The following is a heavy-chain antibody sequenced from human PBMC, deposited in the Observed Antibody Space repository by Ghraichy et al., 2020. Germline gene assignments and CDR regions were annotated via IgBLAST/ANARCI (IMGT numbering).Heavy chain of an antibody. CDR1: GFTFSSYA. CDR3: ARVLYIAVAGFDY. V-gene: IGHV3-30*04. Sequence: GGSLRLSCAASGFTFSSYAMHWVRQAPGKGLEWVAVISYDGSNKYYADSVKGRFTISRDNSKNTLYLQMNSLRAEDTAVYYCARVLYIAVAGFDYWGQGTLVTVSS. J-gene: IGHJ4*02. CDR2: ISYDGSNK. D-gene: IGHD6-19*01.